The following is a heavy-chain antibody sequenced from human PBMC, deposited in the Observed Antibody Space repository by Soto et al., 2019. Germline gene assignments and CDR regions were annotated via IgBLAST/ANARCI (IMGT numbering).Heavy chain of an antibody. J-gene: IGHJ4*02. CDR3: ASPVVGAAHGFDY. Sequence: QVQLVQSGAEVKKPGASVKVSCKDSGYTFTGYYMHWVRQAPGQGLEWMGWINPNSGGTNYAQKFQGRVTMTRATSIRTGYMGLSTVRSDDKAVYYCASPVVGAAHGFDYWGQGTLVTVSS. D-gene: IGHD6-13*01. CDR2: INPNSGGT. CDR1: GYTFTGYY. V-gene: IGHV1-2*02.